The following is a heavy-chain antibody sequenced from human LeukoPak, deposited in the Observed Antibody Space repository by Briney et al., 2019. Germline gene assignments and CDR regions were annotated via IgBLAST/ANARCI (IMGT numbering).Heavy chain of an antibody. CDR1: GYTFTGYY. CDR3: ARKKSSGYDY. Sequence: GASVKVSCKASGYTFTGYYMHWVRQAPGQGREGMGWINPNSGGTNYEQKFQGRVTMTRDTSISTGYMELSRLRSDDTDVYYCARKKSSGYDYWGQGTLVTVSS. CDR2: INPNSGGT. V-gene: IGHV1-2*02. D-gene: IGHD6-19*01. J-gene: IGHJ4*02.